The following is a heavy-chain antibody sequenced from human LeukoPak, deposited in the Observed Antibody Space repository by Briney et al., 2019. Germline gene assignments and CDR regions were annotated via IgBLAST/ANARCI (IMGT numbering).Heavy chain of an antibody. J-gene: IGHJ6*03. CDR1: GGSFSGYY. CDR2: INHRGST. D-gene: IGHD4-11*01. Sequence: SSETLSLTCAAYGGSFSGYYWSWIRQPPGKGLEWIGEINHRGSTNYNPSLKSRVTISVERSKNQFSLKLSSVTAADTAVYYCAVLYSNYYYYYMDVWGKGTTVTVSS. CDR3: AVLYSNYYYYYMDV. V-gene: IGHV4-34*01.